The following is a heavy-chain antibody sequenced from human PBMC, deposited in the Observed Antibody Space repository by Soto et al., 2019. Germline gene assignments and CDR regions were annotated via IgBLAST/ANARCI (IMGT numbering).Heavy chain of an antibody. D-gene: IGHD4-17*01. V-gene: IGHV3-30-3*01. CDR1: GFTFSSYA. Sequence: LRLSCAASGFTFSSYAMHWVRQAPGKGLEWVAVISYDGSNKYYADSVKGRFTISRDNSKNTLYLQMNSLRAEDTAVYYCARDGPVNTKGSLYYGMDVWGQGTTVTVSS. CDR2: ISYDGSNK. CDR3: ARDGPVNTKGSLYYGMDV. J-gene: IGHJ6*02.